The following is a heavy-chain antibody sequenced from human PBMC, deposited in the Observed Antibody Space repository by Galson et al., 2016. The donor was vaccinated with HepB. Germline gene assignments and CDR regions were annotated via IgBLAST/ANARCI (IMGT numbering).Heavy chain of an antibody. V-gene: IGHV5-51*01. CDR3: PGAGRYCSGAQWPVDY. D-gene: IGHD2-15*01. Sequence: QSGAEVKKPGASLKISCEGSGYSFSSYWIGWVRQLPGKRLECMGIIYPGDSATTYSPPFQDPVTISVDNSINTAYLRFHSLKASDTAIYYWPGAGRYCSGAQWPVDYCGQGTLVSVSS. CDR1: GYSFSSYW. CDR2: IYPGDSAT. J-gene: IGHJ4*02.